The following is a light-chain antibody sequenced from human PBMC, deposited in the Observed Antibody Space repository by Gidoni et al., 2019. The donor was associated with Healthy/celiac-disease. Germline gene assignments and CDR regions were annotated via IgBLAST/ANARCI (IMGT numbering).Light chain of an antibody. J-gene: IGKJ1*01. V-gene: IGKV3-15*01. Sequence: EKVMTQSPATLSVSPGERATLSCRASQSVSSNLAWYQQKPGQATSLLIYGASTRATGSPARFSGSGSGTEFTLTIRSLQSEDFAVYYCQQYNNWPETFGQGTKVEIK. CDR1: QSVSSN. CDR2: GAS. CDR3: QQYNNWPET.